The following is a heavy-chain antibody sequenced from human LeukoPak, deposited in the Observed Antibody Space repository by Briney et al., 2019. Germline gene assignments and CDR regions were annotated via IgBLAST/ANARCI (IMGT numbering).Heavy chain of an antibody. J-gene: IGHJ2*01. CDR2: IYYSGST. V-gene: IGHV4-30-4*01. CDR3: ARERHYDFWSARYFDL. D-gene: IGHD3-3*01. CDR1: GGSISSGDYY. Sequence: SQTLSLTCTVSGGSISSGDYYWSWIRQPPGKGLEWIEYIYYSGSTNYNPSLKSRVTISVDTSKNQFSLKLSSVTAADTAVYYCARERHYDFWSARYFDLWGRGTLVTVSS.